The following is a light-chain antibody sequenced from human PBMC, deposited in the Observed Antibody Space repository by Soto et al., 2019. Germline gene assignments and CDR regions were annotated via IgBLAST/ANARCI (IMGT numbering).Light chain of an antibody. CDR2: WAS. V-gene: IGKV4-1*01. CDR1: QSVLYSSNNKNY. J-gene: IGKJ1*01. CDR3: QQYYSTPWT. Sequence: DIVMTQSPDSLDVSLGERATINCKSSQSVLYSSNNKNYLAWYQQKPGQPPKLLIYWASTRGSGVPDRFSGSGSGTDVTLTISSLQAEDVAVYYCQQYYSTPWTFGQGTKVELK.